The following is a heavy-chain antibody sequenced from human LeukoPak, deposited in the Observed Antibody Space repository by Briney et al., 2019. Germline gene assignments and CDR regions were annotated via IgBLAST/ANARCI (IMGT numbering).Heavy chain of an antibody. CDR2: ISPGDSDT. D-gene: IGHD3-22*01. CDR1: GYSFTSYW. Sequence: GESLKISRKGSGYSFTSYWIGWVRQMPGKGLEWMRIISPGDSDTRYSPSFQGRVTISADKSISTAYLQWSSLKASDTAMYYCARLVGHSSGHTPALDYWGQGTLVTVSS. CDR3: ARLVGHSSGHTPALDY. J-gene: IGHJ4*02. V-gene: IGHV5-51*01.